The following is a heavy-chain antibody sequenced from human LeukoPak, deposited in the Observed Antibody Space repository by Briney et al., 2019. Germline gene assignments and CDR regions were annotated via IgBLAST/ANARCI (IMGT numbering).Heavy chain of an antibody. J-gene: IGHJ4*02. D-gene: IGHD3-3*01. Sequence: SETLSLTCTISGGFVNSGGYYWSWIRQSPGKGLEWIGYIYHSGSTNYNPSLKSRVTISVDTSKNQFSLKLSSVTVADTAVYYCARTIFGVVIGFDYWGQGTLVTVSS. V-gene: IGHV4-30-2*05. CDR1: GGFVNSGGYY. CDR3: ARTIFGVVIGFDY. CDR2: IYHSGST.